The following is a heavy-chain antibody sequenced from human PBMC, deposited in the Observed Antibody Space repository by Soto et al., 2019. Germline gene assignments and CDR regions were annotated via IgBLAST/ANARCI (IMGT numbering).Heavy chain of an antibody. Sequence: ASVKVSCKASGYTFTSYAMHWVRQAPGQRLEWMGWINAGNGSTKYSQKFQGRVTITRDTSASTAYMELSSLRSEDTAVYYCARDLLYYGSGSSPLIHWGQGTLVTVSS. D-gene: IGHD3-10*01. CDR1: GYTFTSYA. CDR2: INAGNGST. CDR3: ARDLLYYGSGSSPLIH. J-gene: IGHJ4*02. V-gene: IGHV1-3*01.